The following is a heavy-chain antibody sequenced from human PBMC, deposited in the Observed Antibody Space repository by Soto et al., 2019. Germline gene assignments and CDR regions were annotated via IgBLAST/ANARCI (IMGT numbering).Heavy chain of an antibody. J-gene: IGHJ6*02. CDR3: ARVAAAGYYYYYYGMEV. D-gene: IGHD6-13*01. V-gene: IGHV1-69*06. CDR1: GCTFSSYA. Sequence: SVKVSCKASGCTFSSYAISWVRQAPGQGLEWMGGIIPIFGTANYAQKFQGRVTITADKSTSTAYMELSSLRSEDTAVYYCARVAAAGYYYYYYGMEVWGQGTTVTVSS. CDR2: IIPIFGTA.